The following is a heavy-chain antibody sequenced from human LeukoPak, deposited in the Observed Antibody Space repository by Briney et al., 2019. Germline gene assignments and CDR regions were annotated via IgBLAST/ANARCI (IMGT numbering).Heavy chain of an antibody. J-gene: IGHJ4*02. D-gene: IGHD3-10*01. CDR2: IRYHGSDK. V-gene: IGHV3-30*02. CDR1: AFTFRSYG. Sequence: GGSLRLSCAASAFTFRSYGMHWVRQAPGKGLEWVAFIRYHGSDKYYADSVKDRFTISRDNSKNTLYLQMNSLRAEDTAVYYCARGEYGSGSYHIDYWGQGTLVTVSS. CDR3: ARGEYGSGSYHIDY.